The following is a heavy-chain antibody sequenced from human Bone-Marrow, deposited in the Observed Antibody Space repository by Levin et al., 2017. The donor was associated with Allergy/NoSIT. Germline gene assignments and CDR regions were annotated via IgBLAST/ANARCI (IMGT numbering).Heavy chain of an antibody. D-gene: IGHD1-26*01. CDR2: IYWDDDK. CDR3: AHRLYFRGSYPYYFDY. V-gene: IGHV2-5*02. Sequence: SGPTLVKPTQTLTLTCTFSGFSLSPSGVGVGWIRQPPGKALEWLALIYWDDDKRYSPSLKSRLTITKDTSKNQVVLTMTNMDPVDTATYYCAHRLYFRGSYPYYFDYWGQGTLVTVSS. CDR1: GFSLSPSGVG. J-gene: IGHJ4*02.